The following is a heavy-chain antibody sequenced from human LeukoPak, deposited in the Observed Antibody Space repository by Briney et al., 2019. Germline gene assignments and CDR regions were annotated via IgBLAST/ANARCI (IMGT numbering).Heavy chain of an antibody. V-gene: IGHV1-2*02. CDR2: INPSSGAS. CDR3: AMGGAYAFDI. CDR1: GYTFTANY. Sequence: ASVKVSCKASGYTFTANYVHWVRQAPGQGLEWMGWINPSSGASVYAQKFQGRVTMTRDTSITTAYMELSSLRSEDTAVYYCAMGGAYAFDIWGQGTMVTVSS. D-gene: IGHD3-16*01. J-gene: IGHJ3*02.